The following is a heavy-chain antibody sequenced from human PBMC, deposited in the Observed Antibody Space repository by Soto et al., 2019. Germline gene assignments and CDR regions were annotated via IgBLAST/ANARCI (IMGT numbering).Heavy chain of an antibody. V-gene: IGHV4-59*12. CDR3: AGSHSGSYYPGRHYYYYYGMDV. D-gene: IGHD1-26*01. CDR1: GGSISRYY. CDR2: AYYSGDT. J-gene: IGHJ6*02. Sequence: SETLSLTCSVSGGSISRYYWSWIRQPPGKGLEWIGYAYYSGDTGYNPSLQSRVTMAVDTSKNQFSLKLSSVTAADTAVYYCAGSHSGSYYPGRHYYYYYGMDVWGQGTTVTVSS.